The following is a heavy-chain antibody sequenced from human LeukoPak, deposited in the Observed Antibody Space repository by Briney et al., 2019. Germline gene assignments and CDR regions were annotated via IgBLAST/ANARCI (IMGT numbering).Heavy chain of an antibody. V-gene: IGHV3-53*01. Sequence: GGSLRLSCAASGFTFSSYSMNWVRQAPGKGLEWVSVIYSGGSTYYADSVRGRFTISRDNSKNTLYLQMNSLRAEDTAVYYCARAVVPAATTHNWFDPWGQGTLVTVSS. J-gene: IGHJ5*02. CDR3: ARAVVPAATTHNWFDP. CDR1: GFTFSSYS. CDR2: IYSGGST. D-gene: IGHD2-2*01.